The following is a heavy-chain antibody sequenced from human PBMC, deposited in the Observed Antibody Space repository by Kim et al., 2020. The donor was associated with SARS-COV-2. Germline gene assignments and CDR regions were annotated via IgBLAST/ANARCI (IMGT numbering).Heavy chain of an antibody. CDR3: ARDQDDYVWGSYRYFDY. Sequence: GGSLRLSCAASGFTFSSYAMHWVRQAPGKGLEWVAAISYDGSHKYYADSVKGRFTIPRDNSKNTLYLQMNSLRAEDTAVYYCARDQDDYVWGSYRYFDYWSQGTLGTVSS. J-gene: IGHJ4*02. CDR2: ISYDGSHK. D-gene: IGHD3-16*02. CDR1: GFTFSSYA. V-gene: IGHV3-30*04.